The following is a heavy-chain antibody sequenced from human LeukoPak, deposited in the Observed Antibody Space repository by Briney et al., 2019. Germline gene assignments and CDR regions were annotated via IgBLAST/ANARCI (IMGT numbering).Heavy chain of an antibody. CDR3: TRVDDFWSGYGHFGY. J-gene: IGHJ4*02. CDR1: GLTFGDYA. CDR2: IRSKAYGGTT. Sequence: GGSLRLSCTASGLTFGDYAMSWVRQAPGKGLEWVGFIRSKAYGGTTEYAASVKGRFNISSDDSKSIAYLQMNSLKTEDTTVYYCTRVDDFWSGYGHFGYWGQGTLVTVSS. V-gene: IGHV3-49*04. D-gene: IGHD3-3*01.